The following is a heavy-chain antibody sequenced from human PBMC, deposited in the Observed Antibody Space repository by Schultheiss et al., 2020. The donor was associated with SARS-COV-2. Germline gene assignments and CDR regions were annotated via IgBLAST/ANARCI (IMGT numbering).Heavy chain of an antibody. CDR3: ARRVEWFDP. CDR1: GYTFTGYY. J-gene: IGHJ5*02. V-gene: IGHV1-69*05. Sequence: KISCKASGYTFTGYYMHWVRQAPGQGLEWMGGIIPIFGTANYAQKFQGRVTMTTDTSTSTAYMELRSLRSDDTAVYYCARRVEWFDPWGQGTLVTVSS. CDR2: IIPIFGTA.